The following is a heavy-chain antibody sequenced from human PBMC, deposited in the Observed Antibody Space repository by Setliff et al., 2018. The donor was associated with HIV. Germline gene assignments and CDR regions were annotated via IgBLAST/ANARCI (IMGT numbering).Heavy chain of an antibody. V-gene: IGHV7-4-1*02. CDR3: ARALSRSSWWGDAFDI. CDR1: GYTFTSYA. D-gene: IGHD6-13*01. Sequence: ASVKVSCKASGYTFTSYAMNWVRQAPGQGLEWMGWINTNTGNPTYAQGFTGRFVFSLDTSVSTTYLQISSLKAEDTAVYYCARALSRSSWWGDAFDIWGQGTMVTVSS. CDR2: INTNTGNP. J-gene: IGHJ3*02.